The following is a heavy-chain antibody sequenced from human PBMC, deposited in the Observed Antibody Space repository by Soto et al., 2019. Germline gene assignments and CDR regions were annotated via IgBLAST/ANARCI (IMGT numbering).Heavy chain of an antibody. CDR1: GYTFTSYG. CDR2: ISAYNGNT. V-gene: IGHV1-18*01. J-gene: IGHJ6*02. CDR3: ARYEQWLVGPYYYGMDV. D-gene: IGHD6-19*01. Sequence: QVQLVQSGAEVKKPGASVKVSCKASGYTFTSYGISWVRLAPGQGLEWMGWISAYNGNTNYAQKLQGRVTMTTDTSTSTAYMDLRSLRSDDTAVYYCARYEQWLVGPYYYGMDVWGQGTTVTVSS.